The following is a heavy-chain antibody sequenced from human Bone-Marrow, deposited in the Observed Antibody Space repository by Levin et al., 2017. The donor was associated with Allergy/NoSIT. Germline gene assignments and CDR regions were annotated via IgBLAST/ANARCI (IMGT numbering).Heavy chain of an antibody. J-gene: IGHJ4*02. CDR2: IYYSGST. CDR1: GGSFSSYY. CDR3: AREVPGYTYGHGKYYFDY. V-gene: IGHV4-59*01. Sequence: SETLSLTCTVSGGSFSSYYWSWIRQPPGKGLEWIGFIYYSGSTNYNPSLKSRVTISVDTSKNQFSLKLSSVTAADTAVYYCAREVPGYTYGHGKYYFDYWGQGTLVTVSS. D-gene: IGHD5-18*01.